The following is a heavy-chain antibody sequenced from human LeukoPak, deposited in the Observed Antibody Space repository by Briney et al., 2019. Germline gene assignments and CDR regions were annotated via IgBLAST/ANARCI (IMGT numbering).Heavy chain of an antibody. CDR3: ARGNYYGSSGYYYVHY. CDR1: GFTFSTYI. Sequence: GGSLRLSCAASGFTFSTYIMHWFRQAPGKGLEWVSSISDGSNYIYYADSLRGRFTISRDNAKNSLYLQINSLRVEDTAGYYCARGNYYGSSGYYYVHYWGQGTLVTVSS. D-gene: IGHD3-22*01. CDR2: ISDGSNYI. J-gene: IGHJ4*02. V-gene: IGHV3-21*01.